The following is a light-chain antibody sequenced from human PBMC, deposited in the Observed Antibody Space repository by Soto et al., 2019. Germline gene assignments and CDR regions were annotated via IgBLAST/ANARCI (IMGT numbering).Light chain of an antibody. V-gene: IGKV3-11*01. CDR3: QQGNNWPLFT. CDR1: QSVSKS. J-gene: IGKJ3*01. Sequence: EIVLTQSPATLSLSPGERATLSCRASQSVSKSLAWYQQKPGQAPRLLIYTTSNRATGSPARFSGSGSRTDFTLTISSLEHEDFAVYYCQQGNNWPLFTFGPGTKVDIK. CDR2: TTS.